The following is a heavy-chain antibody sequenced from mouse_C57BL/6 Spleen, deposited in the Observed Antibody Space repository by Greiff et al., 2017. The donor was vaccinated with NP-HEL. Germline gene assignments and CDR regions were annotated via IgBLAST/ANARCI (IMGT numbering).Heavy chain of an antibody. CDR3: ARSDTTVYFDY. CDR2: IDPSDSYT. D-gene: IGHD1-1*01. J-gene: IGHJ2*01. V-gene: IGHV1-50*01. Sequence: QVQLQQPGAELVKPGASVKLSCKASGYTFTSYWMQWVKQRPGQGLEWIGEIDPSDSYTNYNQKFKGKATLTVDTSSSTAYMQLSSLTSEDSAVYYCARSDTTVYFDYWGQGTTLTVSS. CDR1: GYTFTSYW.